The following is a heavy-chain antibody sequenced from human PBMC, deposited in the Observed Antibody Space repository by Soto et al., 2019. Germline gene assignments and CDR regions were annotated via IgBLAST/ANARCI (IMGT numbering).Heavy chain of an antibody. CDR3: ARGGSYYDFWSGYYPYYYYMDV. V-gene: IGHV1-8*01. CDR2: MNPNSGNT. Sequence: VASVKVSCKASGYTFTSYDINWVRQATGQGLEWMGWMNPNSGNTGYAQKFQGRVTMTRNTSISTAYMELSSLRSEDTAVYYCARGGSYYDFWSGYYPYYYYMDVWGKGTTVTVSS. D-gene: IGHD3-3*01. J-gene: IGHJ6*03. CDR1: GYTFTSYD.